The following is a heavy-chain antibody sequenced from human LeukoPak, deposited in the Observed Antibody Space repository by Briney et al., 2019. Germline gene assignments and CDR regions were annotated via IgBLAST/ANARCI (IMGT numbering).Heavy chain of an antibody. Sequence: GGSLRLSCAASGFTFNTYGMHWVRQAPGKGLEWVAVISYDGSNKYYADSVKGRFTISRDNSKNTLYLQMNGLRGDDTAVYYCVKDLPVLHSWGQGTLVTVSS. V-gene: IGHV3-30*18. CDR1: GFTFNTYG. J-gene: IGHJ4*02. D-gene: IGHD2-8*01. CDR3: VKDLPVLHS. CDR2: ISYDGSNK.